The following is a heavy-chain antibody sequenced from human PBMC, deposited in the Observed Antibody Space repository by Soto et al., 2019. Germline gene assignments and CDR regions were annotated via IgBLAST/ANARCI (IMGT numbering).Heavy chain of an antibody. D-gene: IGHD3-16*02. CDR2: IVPICGTT. CDR3: ARPDGGIYHSNNHYYYTLDI. V-gene: IGHV1-69*01. J-gene: IGHJ6*02. CDR1: GGTFRRYS. Sequence: QVQLVQSGAEVKKPGSSVKVSCKASGGTFRRYSISWVRQAPGQGLEWMGGIVPICGTTNYAQKFQGRVTISAEEYTRTTYMELRSLRSEDTAVYYCARPDGGIYHSNNHYYYTLDIRGQGTTVSVTS.